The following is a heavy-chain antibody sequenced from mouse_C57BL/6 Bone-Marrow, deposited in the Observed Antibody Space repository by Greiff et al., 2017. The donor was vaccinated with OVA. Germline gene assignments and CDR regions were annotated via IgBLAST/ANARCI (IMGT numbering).Heavy chain of an antibody. D-gene: IGHD2-3*01. V-gene: IGHV1-64*01. CDR1: GYTFTSYW. CDR3: ERAIYDGYCWYFDV. CDR2: IHPNSGST. Sequence: QVQLQQPGAELVKPGASVKLSCKASGYTFTSYWMHWVKQRPGQGLEWIGMIHPNSGSTNYNEKFKSKATLTVAKSSSTAYMQLSSLTSEDSAVYYSERAIYDGYCWYFDVWGTGTTVTVSS. J-gene: IGHJ1*03.